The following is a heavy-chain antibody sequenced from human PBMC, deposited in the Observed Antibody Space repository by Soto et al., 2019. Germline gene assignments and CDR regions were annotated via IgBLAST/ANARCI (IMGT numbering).Heavy chain of an antibody. Sequence: HEHLVQSGAEVKRPGASLKVSCKASGYSFTGYYIHWVRQAPGQGLEWMGWINPDSGATNYAQNFQGRVTLTIDTSISTASMYLTSLTSDDTAVYYCARGDYGTGGYPFPYFDYWGQGTLVIVSS. CDR2: INPDSGAT. CDR1: GYSFTGYY. J-gene: IGHJ4*02. CDR3: ARGDYGTGGYPFPYFDY. V-gene: IGHV1-2*02. D-gene: IGHD2-8*02.